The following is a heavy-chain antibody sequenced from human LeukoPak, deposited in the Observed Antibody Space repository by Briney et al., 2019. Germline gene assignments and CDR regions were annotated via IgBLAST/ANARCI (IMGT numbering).Heavy chain of an antibody. D-gene: IGHD2-21*02. CDR3: VRSKSGACGWFDP. Sequence: SETLSLTCTVSGGSISGYFWTWIRQPPGKGLEWIGYIYYTGNTNYNPSLKSRVTISIDTSKNHFSLNVNSVTAADAAVYYCVRSKSGACGWFDPWGPGTLVTLSA. J-gene: IGHJ5*02. CDR1: GGSISGYF. V-gene: IGHV4-59*01. CDR2: IYYTGNT.